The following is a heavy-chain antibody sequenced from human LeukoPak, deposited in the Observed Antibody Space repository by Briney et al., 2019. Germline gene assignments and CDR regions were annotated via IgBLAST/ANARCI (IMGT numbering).Heavy chain of an antibody. V-gene: IGHV4-39*07. CDR1: GGSISSSSYY. CDR3: ARVGGAYYYDSSGYPYYFDY. CDR2: IYYSGST. D-gene: IGHD3-22*01. J-gene: IGHJ4*02. Sequence: SETLSLTCTVSGGSISSSSYYWGWIRQPPGKGLEWIGSIYYSGSTYYNPSLKSRVTISVDTSKNQFSLKLSSVTAADTAVYYSARVGGAYYYDSSGYPYYFDYWGQGTLVTVSS.